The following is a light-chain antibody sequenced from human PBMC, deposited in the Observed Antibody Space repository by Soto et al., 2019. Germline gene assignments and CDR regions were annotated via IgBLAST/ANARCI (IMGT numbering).Light chain of an antibody. Sequence: EIVLTQSPGTLSLSPGERATLSCRASQSVSSRLAWYQQKPGQAPRLLISGASSRATGIPDRFSGSGSATEFTLTISRLEPEDFALYYCQQYGSSPITFGQGTRLEIK. CDR3: QQYGSSPIT. CDR1: QSVSSR. J-gene: IGKJ5*01. V-gene: IGKV3-20*01. CDR2: GAS.